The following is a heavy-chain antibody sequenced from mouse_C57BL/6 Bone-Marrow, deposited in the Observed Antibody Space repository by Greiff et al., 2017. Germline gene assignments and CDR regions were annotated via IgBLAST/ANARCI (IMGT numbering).Heavy chain of an antibody. D-gene: IGHD4-1*01. V-gene: IGHV8-8*01. CDR1: GFSLSTFGMG. J-gene: IGHJ1*03. CDR2: IWSDSDK. Sequence: QVTLKESGPGILQPSQTLSLTCSFSGFSLSTFGMGVGWIRQPSGKGLVWLAHIWSDSDKYSNPALKSRLTFSKDTPKNQVFLKIANVDTADTATYYGARMNWDVNYWYFDVWGTGTTVTVSS. CDR3: ARMNWDVNYWYFDV.